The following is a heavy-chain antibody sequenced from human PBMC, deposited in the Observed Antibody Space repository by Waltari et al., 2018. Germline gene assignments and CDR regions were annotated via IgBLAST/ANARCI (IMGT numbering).Heavy chain of an antibody. CDR3: AKDDTTIFGVGIDN. CDR1: GFPFRSYG. CDR2: ISNDGSKK. J-gene: IGHJ4*02. Sequence: QVHLVESGGGVVQPGRSLRLSCAAYGFPFRSYGMHWVRQAPGKGLERVAIISNDGSKKYYVDSVKGRFTISRDNSKSTLYLQMNSLRAQDTAVYYCAKDDTTIFGVGIDNWGQGTLVTVSS. D-gene: IGHD3-3*01. V-gene: IGHV3-30*18.